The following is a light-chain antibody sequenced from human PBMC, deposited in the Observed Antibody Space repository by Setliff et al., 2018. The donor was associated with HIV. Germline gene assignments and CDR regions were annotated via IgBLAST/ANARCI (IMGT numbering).Light chain of an antibody. J-gene: IGKJ4*01. CDR2: WAS. V-gene: IGKV4-1*01. CDR3: QQYYSTPFT. CDR1: QSVLYSSNNKNY. Sequence: DIVMTQSPDSLAVSLSERATINCKSSQSVLYSSNNKNYLAWFQQKPGQPPKLLIYWASTRESGVPDRFSGSGSGTDFTLTISSLQAEDVAVYYCQQYYSTPFTFGGGTKVDIK.